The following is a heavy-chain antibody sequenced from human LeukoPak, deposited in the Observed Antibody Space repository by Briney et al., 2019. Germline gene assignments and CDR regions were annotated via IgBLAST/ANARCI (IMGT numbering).Heavy chain of an antibody. D-gene: IGHD3-10*01. V-gene: IGHV1-18*01. J-gene: IGHJ4*02. Sequence: GASVKVSCKASGYTFSSYAISWVRQAPGQGLERMGWISTYNGNTNYAQQLQGRATLTTDTSTRTSYMELRSLRSDDTAVYYCARGLSVVRGTINTRFDYWGQGTLVTVSS. CDR3: ARGLSVVRGTINTRFDY. CDR1: GYTFSSYA. CDR2: ISTYNGNT.